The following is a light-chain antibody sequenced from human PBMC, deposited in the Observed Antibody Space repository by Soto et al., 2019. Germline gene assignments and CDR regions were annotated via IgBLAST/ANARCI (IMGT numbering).Light chain of an antibody. V-gene: IGLV2-14*03. CDR3: SSYTTSSTVI. Sequence: QSALTQPASVSGSPGQSITISCTGTSSDVGDHNYVSGYQQQPGKAPKLMIYAVSNRPSGVSNRFSGSKSGTTASLTVSGLQADDEADYYCSSYTTSSTVIFGGGTKLTVL. CDR2: AVS. CDR1: SSDVGDHNY. J-gene: IGLJ2*01.